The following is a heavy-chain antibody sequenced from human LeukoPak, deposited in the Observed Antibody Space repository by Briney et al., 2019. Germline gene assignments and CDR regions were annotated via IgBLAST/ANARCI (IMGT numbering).Heavy chain of an antibody. D-gene: IGHD3-3*01. Sequence: ASVKVSCKASGYTFTSYSVHWVRQAPGQGLDWMGIINPSGGSKSYAQKFQGRVNMTRDTSTITVYMQLSSLTSEDTAVYYCARAISPVAYYGMDVWGQGTTVTVSS. CDR1: GYTFTSYS. V-gene: IGHV1-46*01. J-gene: IGHJ6*02. CDR3: ARAISPVAYYGMDV. CDR2: INPSGGSK.